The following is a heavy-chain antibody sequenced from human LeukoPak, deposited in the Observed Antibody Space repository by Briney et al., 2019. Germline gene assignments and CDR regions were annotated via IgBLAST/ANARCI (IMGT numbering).Heavy chain of an antibody. Sequence: GGSLRLSCAASGFTFSSYGMHWVRQAPGKGPEWVAVIWYDGSNKYYADSVKGRFTISRDNSKNTLYLQMNSLRAEDTAVYYCARSGSDYYYGMDVWGQGTTVTVSS. CDR3: ARSGSDYYYGMDV. J-gene: IGHJ6*02. CDR2: IWYDGSNK. CDR1: GFTFSSYG. D-gene: IGHD1-26*01. V-gene: IGHV3-33*01.